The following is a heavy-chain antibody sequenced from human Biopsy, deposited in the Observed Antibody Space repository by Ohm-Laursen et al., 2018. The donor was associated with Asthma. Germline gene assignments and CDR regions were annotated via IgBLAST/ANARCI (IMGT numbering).Heavy chain of an antibody. CDR2: IWYDGSNK. V-gene: IGHV3-33*01. CDR1: GFTFSSYG. D-gene: IGHD2-2*01. J-gene: IGHJ6*02. CDR3: ARGGLGYCSSTSCYQNYYYGMDV. Sequence: SLRLSCTASGFTFSSYGMHWVRQAPGKGLEWVAVIWYDGSNKYYADSVKGRFTISRDNSKNTLYLQINSLRTEDTAVYYCARGGLGYCSSTSCYQNYYYGMDVWGQGTTATVSS.